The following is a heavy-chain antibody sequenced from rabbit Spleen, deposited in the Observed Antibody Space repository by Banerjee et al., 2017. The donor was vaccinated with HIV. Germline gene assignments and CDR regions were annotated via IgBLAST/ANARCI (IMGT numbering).Heavy chain of an antibody. D-gene: IGHD3-1*01. CDR1: VFPLSIRDG. V-gene: IGHV1S45*01. CDR2: ITTYTGKA. Sequence: QEQLVESGEGLVRPQVPLTLTCKASVFPLSIRDGMCWVRQAPGKGLQWIACITTYTGKAVYATWANGRFTVSRTSSTTVTLQMTSLTAADTATYFCARDLASVVGWNFSLWGPGTLVTVS. CDR3: ARDLASVVGWNFSL. J-gene: IGHJ4*01.